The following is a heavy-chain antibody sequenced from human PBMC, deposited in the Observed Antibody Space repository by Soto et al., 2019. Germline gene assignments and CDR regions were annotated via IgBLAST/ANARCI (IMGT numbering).Heavy chain of an antibody. CDR1: GFTFSSYA. V-gene: IGHV3-23*01. J-gene: IGHJ5*02. D-gene: IGHD6-6*01. CDR2: ISGSGGST. Sequence: RLSCAASGFTFSSYAMSWVRQAPGKGLEWVSAISGSGGSTYYADSVKGLFTISRDNSKNTLYLQMNSLRAEDTAVYYCARSIAAWNWFDPWGQGTMVTVYS. CDR3: ARSIAAWNWFDP.